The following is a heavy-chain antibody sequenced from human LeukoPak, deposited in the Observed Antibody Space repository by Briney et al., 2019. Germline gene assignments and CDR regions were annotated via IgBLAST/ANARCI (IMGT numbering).Heavy chain of an antibody. V-gene: IGHV1-69*01. J-gene: IGHJ4*02. CDR1: GGTFSSYA. CDR3: ARVPLPHIVVVPAAGYYFDY. CDR2: IIPIFGTA. D-gene: IGHD2-2*01. Sequence: SVKVSCKASGGTFSSYAISWVRQAPGQGLEWMGGIIPIFGTANYAQKFQGRVTITADESTSTAYMELSSLRSEDTAVYYCARVPLPHIVVVPAAGYYFDYWGQGTLVTVSP.